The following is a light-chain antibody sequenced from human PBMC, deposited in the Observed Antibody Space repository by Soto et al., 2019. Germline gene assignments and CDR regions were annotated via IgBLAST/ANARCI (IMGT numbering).Light chain of an antibody. V-gene: IGLV2-14*01. CDR1: SSDVGGYNY. CDR2: EVS. CDR3: NSYTGSSPLYV. J-gene: IGLJ1*01. Sequence: QPVLTQPASVSGSPGQSITISCTGTSSDVGGYNYVSWYQQHPGKAPKLMIYEVSNRPSGVSNRFSGSKSGNTASLTISGLQAEDEADYYCNSYTGSSPLYVFGTGTKLTVL.